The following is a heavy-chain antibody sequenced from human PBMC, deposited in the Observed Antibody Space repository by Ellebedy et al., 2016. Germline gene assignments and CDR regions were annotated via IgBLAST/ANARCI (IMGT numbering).Heavy chain of an antibody. CDR1: GFNFNTFG. CDR3: ARRNYHVVTGYRYYYMDV. J-gene: IGHJ6*03. D-gene: IGHD3-9*01. CDR2: IPDDGGHQ. V-gene: IGHV3-30*03. Sequence: GGSLRLSXTASGFNFNTFGMHWVRQAPGKGLEWLAVIPDDGGHQYYAASVEGRFTISRDNSKNTLYLQLNSLRLEDTAVYYCARRNYHVVTGYRYYYMDVWGQGTTVTVSS.